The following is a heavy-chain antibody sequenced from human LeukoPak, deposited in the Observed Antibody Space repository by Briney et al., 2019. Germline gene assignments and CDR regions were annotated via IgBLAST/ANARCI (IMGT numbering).Heavy chain of an antibody. D-gene: IGHD6-13*01. CDR3: AKGMGVAAVGRGPTWGLFDY. V-gene: IGHV3-23*01. CDR1: GFTFSNYL. J-gene: IGHJ4*02. CDR2: IRGTGGGI. Sequence: GGSLRLSRAASGFTFSNYLMCCVPQGPGEGLECVSAIRGTGGGIYSAHSVKGRFTISRDNSKTTLYLQMNSLRAEDTAVYYCAKGMGVAAVGRGPTWGLFDYWGQGTLVTVSS.